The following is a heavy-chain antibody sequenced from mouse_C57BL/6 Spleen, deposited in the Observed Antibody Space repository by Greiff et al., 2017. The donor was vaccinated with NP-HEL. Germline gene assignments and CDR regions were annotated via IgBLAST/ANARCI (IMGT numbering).Heavy chain of an antibody. V-gene: IGHV3-6*01. Sequence: DVKLQESGPGLVTPSQSLSLTCSVTGYSITSGYYWNWIRQFPGNKLEWMGYISYDGSNNYNPSLKNRISITRDTSKNQFFLKLNSVTTEDTATYYCARGGQGYAMDYWGQGTSVTVSS. CDR1: GYSITSGYY. D-gene: IGHD3-3*01. CDR3: ARGGQGYAMDY. J-gene: IGHJ4*01. CDR2: ISYDGSN.